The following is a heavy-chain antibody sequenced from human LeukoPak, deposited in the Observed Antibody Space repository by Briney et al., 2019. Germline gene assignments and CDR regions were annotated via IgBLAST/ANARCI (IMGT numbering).Heavy chain of an antibody. CDR1: GVSISSGGYY. D-gene: IGHD3-22*01. V-gene: IGHV4-31*03. Sequence: PSQTLSLTCTVSGVSISSGGYYWSWLRQHPGKGLEWIGYIYYSGSTYYNPSLKSRVTISVDTSKNQFSLKLSSVTAADTAVYYCARDSSGYDSSGPPGYYGMDVWGQGTTVTVSS. CDR2: IYYSGST. J-gene: IGHJ6*02. CDR3: ARDSSGYDSSGPPGYYGMDV.